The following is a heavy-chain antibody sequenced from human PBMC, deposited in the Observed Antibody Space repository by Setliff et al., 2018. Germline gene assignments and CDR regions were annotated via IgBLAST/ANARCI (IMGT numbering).Heavy chain of an antibody. Sequence: PSETLSLTCTVSGVSITSHYWSRIRQPPGRALEWIGYIHHSGSTNYNPSLKSRVTLSMDTSRNEISLKLKSVTAADTAGYYCAKGGTYRYFDFWGQGALVTVSS. V-gene: IGHV4-59*11. J-gene: IGHJ4*02. D-gene: IGHD1-1*01. CDR3: AKGGTYRYFDF. CDR1: GVSITSHY. CDR2: IHHSGST.